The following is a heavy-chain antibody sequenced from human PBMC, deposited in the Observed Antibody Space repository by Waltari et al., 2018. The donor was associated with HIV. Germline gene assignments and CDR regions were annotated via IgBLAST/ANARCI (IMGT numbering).Heavy chain of an antibody. Sequence: LLESGGNLVQPGGSLTLSCVATGFTFSSYALARVRQAPGKGLESVSGISGSGGDTLFADSVKGRFTISRDASTVYLSMNRLTAEDTAVYYCAKVGLSGRWLLRRPFYFDYWGQGILVTVSS. V-gene: IGHV3-23*01. CDR3: AKVGLSGRWLLRRPFYFDY. D-gene: IGHD3-10*01. CDR1: GFTFSSYA. J-gene: IGHJ4*02. CDR2: ISGSGGDT.